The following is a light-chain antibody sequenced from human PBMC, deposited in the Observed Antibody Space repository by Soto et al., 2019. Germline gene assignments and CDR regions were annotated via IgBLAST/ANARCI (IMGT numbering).Light chain of an antibody. V-gene: IGKV1-5*01. CDR3: QQYNSYPWT. Sequence: DIQMTQSPSTLSASVVDRVTLTCRASQSINNWLAWYQQTPGKAPKLLIYDASSLESVVPSIFSGGGSGTDFSLTISSLQPDDFATYYCQQYNSYPWTFGQGTKVDIK. J-gene: IGKJ1*01. CDR1: QSINNW. CDR2: DAS.